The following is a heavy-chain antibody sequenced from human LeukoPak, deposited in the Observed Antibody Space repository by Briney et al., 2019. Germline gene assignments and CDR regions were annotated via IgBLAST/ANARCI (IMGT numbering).Heavy chain of an antibody. J-gene: IGHJ6*03. CDR2: INHSGST. CDR1: GGSFSGYY. D-gene: IGHD3-9*01. CDR3: ARGYFDHPRRYYYYYMDV. V-gene: IGHV4-34*01. Sequence: SETLSLTCAVYGGSFSGYYWSWIRQPPGKGLEWIGEINHSGSTNYNPSLTSRVTISVDTSKNQFSLTLSSVPAADTAVYYCARGYFDHPRRYYYYYMDVWGKGTTVTISS.